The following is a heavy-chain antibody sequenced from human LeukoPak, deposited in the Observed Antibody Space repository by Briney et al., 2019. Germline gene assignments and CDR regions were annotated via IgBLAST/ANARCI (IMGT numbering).Heavy chain of an antibody. J-gene: IGHJ3*02. CDR3: AKDKGYDSSGYYSAFDI. CDR1: GFTFDDYA. D-gene: IGHD3-22*01. Sequence: GGSLRLSCAASGFTFDDYAMHWVRQAPGKGLEWVSGISWNSGSIGYADSVKGRFTISRDNAKNSLYLQMNSLRAEDTALYYCAKDKGYDSSGYYSAFDIWGQGTMVTVSS. V-gene: IGHV3-9*01. CDR2: ISWNSGSI.